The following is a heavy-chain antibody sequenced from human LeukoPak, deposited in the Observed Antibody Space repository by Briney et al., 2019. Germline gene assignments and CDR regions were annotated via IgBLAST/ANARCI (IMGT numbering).Heavy chain of an antibody. CDR1: GGSLSSGDYY. V-gene: IGHV4-31*03. Sequence: SETLSLTCTVSGGSLSSGDYYWNWIRRYPGKGLEWIGYIYYTGSTSYSPSLKSRVSISRDTSKNQFSLNLHSVTAADTAVYYCARLDTALDYWGQGTLVTVSS. CDR2: IYYTGST. CDR3: ARLDTALDY. J-gene: IGHJ4*02. D-gene: IGHD5-18*01.